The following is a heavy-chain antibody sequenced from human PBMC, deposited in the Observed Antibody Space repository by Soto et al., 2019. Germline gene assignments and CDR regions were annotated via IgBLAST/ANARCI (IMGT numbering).Heavy chain of an antibody. CDR1: GATFSNYA. V-gene: IGHV1-69*17. J-gene: IGHJ4*02. CDR3: ARVWGVSEHYYLFDY. CDR2: IIPIFGIT. D-gene: IGHD1-26*01. Sequence: QVQLVQSGAEVKKPGSSVKVSCKASGATFSNYAISWVRQAPGQGLEWMGGIIPIFGITNFAQKFQGRVTMTADKSTSTAYMELSSLRSEDTAVYYCARVWGVSEHYYLFDYWGQGTLVTVSS.